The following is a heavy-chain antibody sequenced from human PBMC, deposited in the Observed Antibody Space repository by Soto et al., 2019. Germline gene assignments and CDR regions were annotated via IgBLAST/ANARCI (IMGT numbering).Heavy chain of an antibody. CDR2: ISYDGSNK. Sequence: PGGSLRLSCAASGFTFSSYAMHWVRQAPGKGLEWVAVISYDGSNKYYADSVKGRFTISRDNSKNTLYLQMNSLRAEDTAVYYCARDSKTPYWGHGTLVTVSS. J-gene: IGHJ4*01. CDR3: ARDSKTPY. V-gene: IGHV3-30-3*01. CDR1: GFTFSSYA.